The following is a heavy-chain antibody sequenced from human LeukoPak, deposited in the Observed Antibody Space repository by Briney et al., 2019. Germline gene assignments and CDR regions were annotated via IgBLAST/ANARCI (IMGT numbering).Heavy chain of an antibody. Sequence: SETLSLTCSVSDGSTTGYYWSWIRQPPGKGLEWIAYVYYTGRTLYNPSLESRVTISVDTSKTQFSLTVTSVTAADTAVYYCATGDYYDSSGTFDYWGQGTLVTVSS. D-gene: IGHD3-22*01. J-gene: IGHJ4*02. V-gene: IGHV4-59*08. CDR2: VYYTGRT. CDR3: ATGDYYDSSGTFDY. CDR1: DGSTTGYY.